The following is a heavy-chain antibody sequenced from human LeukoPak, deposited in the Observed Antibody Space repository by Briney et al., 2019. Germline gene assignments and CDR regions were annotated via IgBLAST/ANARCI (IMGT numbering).Heavy chain of an antibody. CDR3: AKDRCTNGVCYPFDY. D-gene: IGHD2-8*01. CDR2: IRYDGSNK. CDR1: GFTVSSNY. V-gene: IGHV3-30*02. J-gene: IGHJ4*02. Sequence: PGGSLRLSCAASGFTVSSNYMSWVRQAPGKGLEWVAFIRYDGSNKYYADSVKGRFTISRDNSKNTLYLQMNSLRAEDTAVYYCAKDRCTNGVCYPFDYWGQGTLVTVSS.